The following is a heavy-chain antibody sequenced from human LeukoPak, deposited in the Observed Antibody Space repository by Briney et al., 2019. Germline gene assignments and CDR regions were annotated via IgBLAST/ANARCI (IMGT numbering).Heavy chain of an antibody. J-gene: IGHJ4*02. CDR1: GFTVSSNY. V-gene: IGHV3-66*01. CDR2: IYSGGST. Sequence: GGSLRLSCAASGFTVSSNYMSWVRQAPGKGLEWVSVIYSGGSTYYADSAKGRLTISRDNSKNTLYLQMNSLRAEDTAVYYCARGDYYDSSGPSYWGQGTLVTVSS. D-gene: IGHD3-22*01. CDR3: ARGDYYDSSGPSY.